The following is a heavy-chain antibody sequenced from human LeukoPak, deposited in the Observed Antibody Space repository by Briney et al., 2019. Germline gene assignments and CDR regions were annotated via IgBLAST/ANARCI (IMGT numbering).Heavy chain of an antibody. Sequence: PGGSLRLSCAASGFTFSNYAMNWVRQAPGKGLEWVSVISCSGGSTYYADSVKGRFTISRDNSKNTLYLQMNNLRAEDTAVYYCAKITSDCSPNYCLACYYYYGMDVWGQGTTVTVSS. V-gene: IGHV3-23*01. CDR2: ISCSGGST. D-gene: IGHD4/OR15-4a*01. CDR1: GFTFSNYA. CDR3: AKITSDCSPNYCLACYYYYGMDV. J-gene: IGHJ6*02.